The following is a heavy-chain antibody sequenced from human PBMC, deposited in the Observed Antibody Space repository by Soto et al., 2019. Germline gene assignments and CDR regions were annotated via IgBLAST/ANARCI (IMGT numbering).Heavy chain of an antibody. V-gene: IGHV4-39*01. Sequence: SETLSLTCTVSGGSISSGSYYWGWIRQPPGKGLEWIGSLYYTGRTYYNPSLESRVTISIDTSNTQFSLKLSSVTAADTAMYYCAGLQSWFDPWGQGTLVTVSS. J-gene: IGHJ5*02. CDR3: AGLQSWFDP. CDR1: GGSISSGSYY. CDR2: LYYTGRT.